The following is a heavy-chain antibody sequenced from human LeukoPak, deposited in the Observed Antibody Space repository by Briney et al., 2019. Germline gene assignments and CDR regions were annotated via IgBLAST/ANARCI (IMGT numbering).Heavy chain of an antibody. Sequence: GGSLRLSCAASGFTFSRYAMHWVRQAPGKGLEWVAVISYDGSKESYADSVKGRFTVSRDNSKNTLYLQMNSPRAEDTAVYYCAREGGYCSSTTCYFDSWGQGTLVTVSS. V-gene: IGHV3-30-3*01. CDR1: GFTFSRYA. CDR2: ISYDGSKE. J-gene: IGHJ4*02. CDR3: AREGGYCSSTTCYFDS. D-gene: IGHD2-2*01.